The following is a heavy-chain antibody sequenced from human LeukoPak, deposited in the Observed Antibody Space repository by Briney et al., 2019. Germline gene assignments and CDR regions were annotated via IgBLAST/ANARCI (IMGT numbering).Heavy chain of an antibody. D-gene: IGHD3-10*01. V-gene: IGHV3-48*03. CDR3: ASYGSGSL. Sequence: GGPLRLSCAASGFNFSSFEMNWVRQAPGKGLEWISYISSSGTTISYAHSVKGRFTISRDNANNSLFLQMNSLRAEDTAVYYCASYGSGSLWGQGTLVTVSS. CDR1: GFNFSSFE. J-gene: IGHJ4*02. CDR2: ISSSGTTI.